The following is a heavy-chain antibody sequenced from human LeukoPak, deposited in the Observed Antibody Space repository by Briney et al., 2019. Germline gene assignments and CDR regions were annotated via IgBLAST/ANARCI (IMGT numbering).Heavy chain of an antibody. V-gene: IGHV4-39*07. D-gene: IGHD6-13*01. CDR3: ARVIFIAAAGEVGVYYFDY. CDR1: GGSISSSSYY. J-gene: IGHJ4*02. Sequence: PSETLSLTCTVSGGSISSSSYYWGWIRQPPGKGLEWIGSIYYSGSTYYNPSLKSRVTISVDTSKNQFSLKLSSVTAADTAVYYRARVIFIAAAGEVGVYYFDYWGQGTLVTVSS. CDR2: IYYSGST.